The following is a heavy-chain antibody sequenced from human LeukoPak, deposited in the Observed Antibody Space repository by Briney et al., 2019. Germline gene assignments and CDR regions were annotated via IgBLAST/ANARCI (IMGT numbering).Heavy chain of an antibody. CDR1: GDSVPSNSAV. CDR3: AREAAAGWVED. V-gene: IGHV6-1*01. Sequence: SQTLSLTCAISGDSVPSNSAVWNWIRQSPSRGLEWLGRTYYRSKWYNDYAVSVKSRISINPDTSKNQFSPQLNSVTPEDTAVYYCAREAAAGWVEDWGQGTLVTVSS. CDR2: TYYRSKWYN. J-gene: IGHJ4*02. D-gene: IGHD6-13*01.